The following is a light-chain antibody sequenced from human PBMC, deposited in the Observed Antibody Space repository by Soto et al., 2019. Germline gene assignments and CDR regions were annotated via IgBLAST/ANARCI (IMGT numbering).Light chain of an antibody. CDR2: AAY. J-gene: IGKJ1*01. Sequence: DLQMTQSPSSLSASVRDRVTITCRASQSIGSNLNWYRQSPGKASKLMVFAAYSKPRGVPLRFDARGSGTEFTLTISSLQSEDFAVYYCQQYNNWPPWTFGQGTKVDIK. CDR1: QSIGSN. V-gene: IGKV1-39*01. CDR3: QQYNNWPPWT.